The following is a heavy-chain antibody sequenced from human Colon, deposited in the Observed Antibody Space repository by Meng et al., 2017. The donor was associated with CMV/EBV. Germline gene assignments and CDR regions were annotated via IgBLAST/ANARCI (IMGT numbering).Heavy chain of an antibody. V-gene: IGHV3-30*02. CDR3: AKGRGPNSVTGTPGDYYHYYTMDV. CDR2: IRYDGNLK. Sequence: GESLKISCAASEFTFSSYWMHWVRQAPGKGLEWVAFIRYDGNLKYYAESVKGRFTISRDNSQDTLHLQMNTLRPDDTAVYYCAKGRGPNSVTGTPGDYYHYYTMDVWGQGTTVTVSS. CDR1: EFTFSSYW. J-gene: IGHJ6*02. D-gene: IGHD1-1*01.